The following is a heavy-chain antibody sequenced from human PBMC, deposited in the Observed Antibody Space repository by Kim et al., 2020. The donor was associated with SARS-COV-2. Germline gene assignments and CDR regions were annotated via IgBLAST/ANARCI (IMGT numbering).Heavy chain of an antibody. CDR1: GDPVNGYY. D-gene: IGHD3-9*01. V-gene: IGHV4-34*01. CDR3: ARGRYFDWLFHQSPHHFDY. J-gene: IGHJ4*02. CDR2: INYDRST. Sequence: SETLSLTCAVYGDPVNGYYWSWIRQPPGKGLEWIGEINYDRSTNYKPSLKSRVTMSLDSSKSQFSLRLTSLTAADTAVYYCARGRYFDWLFHQSPHHFDYGGQGNRVTVSS.